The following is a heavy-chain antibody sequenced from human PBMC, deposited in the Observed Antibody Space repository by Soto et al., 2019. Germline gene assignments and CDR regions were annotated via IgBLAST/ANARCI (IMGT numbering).Heavy chain of an antibody. CDR2: INHSGST. Sequence: SETLSLTCAVYGGSFSGYYWSWIRQPPGKGLEWIGEINHSGSTNYNPSLKSRVTISVDTSKNQFSLKLSSVTAADTAVYYCARAGMVRELTIDYWGQGTLVTVSS. CDR3: ARAGMVRELTIDY. CDR1: GGSFSGYY. D-gene: IGHD3-10*01. J-gene: IGHJ4*02. V-gene: IGHV4-34*01.